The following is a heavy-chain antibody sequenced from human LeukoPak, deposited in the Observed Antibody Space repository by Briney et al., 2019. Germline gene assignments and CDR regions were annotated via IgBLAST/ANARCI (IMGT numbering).Heavy chain of an antibody. CDR3: ARGRGVAATRGFDY. V-gene: IGHV4-34*01. CDR1: GGSFSGYY. CDR2: INHSGST. D-gene: IGHD2-15*01. J-gene: IGHJ4*02. Sequence: SETLSLTCAVYGGSFSGYYWSWIRQPPGKGLEWIGEINHSGSTNYNPSLKSRVTISVDTSKNQFSLKLSSVTAADTAAYYCARGRGVAATRGFDYWGQGTLVTVSS.